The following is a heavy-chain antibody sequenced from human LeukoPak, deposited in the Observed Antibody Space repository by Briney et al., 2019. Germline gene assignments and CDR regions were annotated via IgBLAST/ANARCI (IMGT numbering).Heavy chain of an antibody. V-gene: IGHV4-59*12. CDR3: ARTLRYCSSTSCYYYYYYMDV. CDR2: IYYSGST. Sequence: SETLSLTCTVSGGSISSYYWSWIRQPPGKGLEWIGYIYYSGSTNYNPSLKSRVTMSVDTSKNQFSLKLSSVTAADTAVYYCARTLRYCSSTSCYYYYYYMDVWGKGTTVTVSS. J-gene: IGHJ6*03. D-gene: IGHD2-2*01. CDR1: GGSISSYY.